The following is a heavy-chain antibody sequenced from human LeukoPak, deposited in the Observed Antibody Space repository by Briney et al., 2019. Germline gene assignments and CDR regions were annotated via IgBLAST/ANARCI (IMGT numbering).Heavy chain of an antibody. CDR3: SQSRYYYGSGSYYSAYLMDV. CDR1: GGSISSYY. D-gene: IGHD3-10*01. CDR2: MYSSGST. Sequence: PSETLSLTCTVSGGSISSYYWSWLRQPPGKGLEWIGYMYSSGSTNYNPSLKRRVTISVDTSKNQFSLKLSPVTAADTAVYYCSQSRYYYGSGSYYSAYLMDVWGQGTTVTVSS. V-gene: IGHV4-59*01. J-gene: IGHJ6*02.